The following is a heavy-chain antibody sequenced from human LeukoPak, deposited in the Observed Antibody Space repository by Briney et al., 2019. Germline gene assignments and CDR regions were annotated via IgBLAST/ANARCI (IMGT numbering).Heavy chain of an antibody. CDR2: IWYDGSNK. CDR3: ARVIRGYSYGGVDY. D-gene: IGHD5-18*01. CDR1: GFTFSSYG. Sequence: PGGSLRLSCAASGFTFSSYGMHWVRQAPGKGLEWVAVIWYDGSNKYYADSVKGRFTISRDNSKSTLYLQMNSLRAEDTAVYYCARVIRGYSYGGVDYWGQGTLVTVSS. J-gene: IGHJ4*02. V-gene: IGHV3-33*01.